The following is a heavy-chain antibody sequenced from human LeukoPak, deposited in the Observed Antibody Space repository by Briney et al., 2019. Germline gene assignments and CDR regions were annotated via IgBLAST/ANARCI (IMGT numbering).Heavy chain of an antibody. J-gene: IGHJ4*02. V-gene: IGHV1-2*02. D-gene: IGHD3-9*01. CDR3: ASPGSSYDVLTGPGYFDY. CDR2: INPNTGCL. Sequence: GAPVKPSCKSSGYSFTGYYMHWVRQAPGQGLEWMGWINPNTGCLNYAQKFQGRVTMTRDPSISTAYMELSWLRSDGTAVYYCASPGSSYDVLTGPGYFDYWGQGTLLSVSA. CDR1: GYSFTGYY.